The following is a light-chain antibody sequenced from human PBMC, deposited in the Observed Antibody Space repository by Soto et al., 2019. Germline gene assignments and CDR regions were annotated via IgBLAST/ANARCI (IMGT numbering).Light chain of an antibody. J-gene: IGLJ1*01. CDR2: DVS. V-gene: IGLV2-11*01. Sequence: QSALTQPRSVSGSPGQSVTVSCIGTSSDVGDYNSVSWYQQHPGKAPKLMIYDVSKRPSGVPDRFSGSKSGNTASLTISGLQAEDEADYYCCSYVGGDSYVLGIGTKLTVL. CDR3: CSYVGGDSYV. CDR1: SSDVGDYNS.